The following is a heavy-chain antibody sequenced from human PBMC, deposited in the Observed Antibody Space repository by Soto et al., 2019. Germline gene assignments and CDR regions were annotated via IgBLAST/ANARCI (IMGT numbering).Heavy chain of an antibody. CDR3: ARSGGRNWDAPFVAFYI. V-gene: IGHV1-69*02. Sequence: SVKVSCKASGGTFSSYTISWVRQAPGQGLEWMGRIIPILGIANYAQKFQGRVTITADKSTSTAYMELSSLRSEDTAVYYCARSGGRNWDAPFVAFYICGQGTMVTVSP. CDR1: GGTFSSYT. J-gene: IGHJ3*02. D-gene: IGHD1-1*01. CDR2: IIPILGIA.